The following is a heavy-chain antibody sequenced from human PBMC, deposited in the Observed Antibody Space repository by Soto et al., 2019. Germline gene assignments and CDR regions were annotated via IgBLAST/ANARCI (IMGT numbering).Heavy chain of an antibody. CDR3: ARAGKYCSGSGRPYDYGMDV. D-gene: IGHD3-10*01. V-gene: IGHV1-18*04. CDR2: ISGYNGNT. J-gene: IGHJ6*02. Sequence: QVQLVQSGAEVKKPGASVKVSCKASGYTFTSYGVSWVRQAPGQGLEWMGWISGYNGNTNHAQKLQGRVTMTTDTSTSTAYMELSSLRSDDTAVYYCARAGKYCSGSGRPYDYGMDVWGQGITVTVSS. CDR1: GYTFTSYG.